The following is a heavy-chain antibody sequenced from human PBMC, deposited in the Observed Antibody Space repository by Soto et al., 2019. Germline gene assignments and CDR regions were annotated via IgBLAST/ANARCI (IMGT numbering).Heavy chain of an antibody. CDR2: ITWNSVST. CDR1: EFSFDDFA. CDR3: AKERVRFLDA. Sequence: QLVESGGGLVQPGGSLRLSCVASEFSFDDFAMHWVRQAPGKGLEWISGITWNSVSTDYANSVKGRFTVSRDNAKNSLYLQMSSLTTEDTALYFCAKERVRFLDAWGQGTLVTVSS. J-gene: IGHJ5*02. D-gene: IGHD3-3*01. V-gene: IGHV3-9*01.